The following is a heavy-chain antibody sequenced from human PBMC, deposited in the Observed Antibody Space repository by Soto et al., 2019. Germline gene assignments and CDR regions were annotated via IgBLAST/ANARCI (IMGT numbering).Heavy chain of an antibody. CDR1: GGSISSYY. CDR3: ARAAVTHERYHYGMDV. CDR2: TYYSGNT. D-gene: IGHD4-17*01. Sequence: SSETLSLTCTVSGGSISSYYWSWIRQSPGKGLEWIGCTYYSGNTNYNPSLKSRVTISVNTSKNQFSLRLTSVTAADTAVYYCARAAVTHERYHYGMDVWGQGTTVTVSS. J-gene: IGHJ6*02. V-gene: IGHV4-59*01.